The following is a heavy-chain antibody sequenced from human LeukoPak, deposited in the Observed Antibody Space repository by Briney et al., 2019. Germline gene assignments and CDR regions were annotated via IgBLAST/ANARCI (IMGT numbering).Heavy chain of an antibody. CDR1: GFSLSTSGMC. V-gene: IGHV2-70*11. D-gene: IGHD3-10*01. CDR2: IDWDDDK. Sequence: SGPTLVKPTQTLTLTCTFSGFSLSTSGMCVSWIRQPPGKALEWLARIDWDDDKYYSTSLKTRLTISKDTSKNQVVLTMTNMDPVDTATYYCARTRYYYGSGSYYFDYWGQGTLVTVSS. J-gene: IGHJ4*02. CDR3: ARTRYYYGSGSYYFDY.